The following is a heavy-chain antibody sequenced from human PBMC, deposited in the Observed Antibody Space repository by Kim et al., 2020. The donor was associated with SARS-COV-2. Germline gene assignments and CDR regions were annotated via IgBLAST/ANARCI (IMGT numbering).Heavy chain of an antibody. V-gene: IGHV1-18*01. Sequence: ASVKVSCKASGYTLSSHGINWVRQAPGQGLEWMGWSRHQDGNPRYAPKFRDRVTLTTNMSTGTAYMEMKNLRGDDTAVFFCARLVREDTPPYSYYGMDVWGKGTTVVVST. J-gene: IGHJ6*04. CDR1: GYTLSSHG. CDR3: ARLVREDTPPYSYYGMDV. D-gene: IGHD3-10*01. CDR2: SRHQDGNP.